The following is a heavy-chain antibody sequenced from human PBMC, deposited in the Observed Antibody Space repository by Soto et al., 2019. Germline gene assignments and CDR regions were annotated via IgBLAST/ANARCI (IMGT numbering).Heavy chain of an antibody. CDR1: GFTVSSNY. CDR2: IYSGGST. Sequence: GALRLSCAASGFTVSSNYMSWVRQAPGKGLEWVSVIYSGGSTYYADSVKGRFTISRDNSKNTLYLQMNSLRAEDTAVYYCARASLPYYNWCGPWRQGTLVTVSS. J-gene: IGHJ5*02. V-gene: IGHV3-53*01. D-gene: IGHD2-21*01. CDR3: ARASLPYYNWCGP.